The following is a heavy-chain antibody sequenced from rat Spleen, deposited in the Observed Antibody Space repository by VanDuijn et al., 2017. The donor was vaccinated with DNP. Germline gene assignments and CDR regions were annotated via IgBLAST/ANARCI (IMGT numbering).Heavy chain of an antibody. J-gene: IGHJ3*01. CDR3: AGNYFDGSFYYPFAY. Sequence: EVQLVESGGGLVQPGRSLKLSCAASGLTFSNYAMAWVRQAPTKGLEWVASINNGGDSTHYRESLKGRFTVSRDNAKSTLYLQMDSLRSEDTATYYCAGNYFDGSFYYPFAYWGQGTLVTVSS. D-gene: IGHD1-12*02. CDR2: INNGGDST. CDR1: GLTFSNYA. V-gene: IGHV5S23*01.